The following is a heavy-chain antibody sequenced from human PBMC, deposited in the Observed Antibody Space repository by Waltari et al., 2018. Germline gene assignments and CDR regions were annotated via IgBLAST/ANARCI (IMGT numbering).Heavy chain of an antibody. J-gene: IGHJ4*02. V-gene: IGHV4-39*01. CDR1: GDAINSNLYY. CDR2: LFPSGNT. CDR3: AGRQGRGQGDFGYFDY. Sequence: QVQLQQSGPGLVKPSETLSLTCIVSGDAINSNLYYWGWIRQPPGKGLEWIGNLFPSGNTYYDPSLKSRVIISGDKSKNQFSLILRAVTAADTAVYFCAGRQGRGQGDFGYFDYWGQGALVIVSS. D-gene: IGHD2-21*02.